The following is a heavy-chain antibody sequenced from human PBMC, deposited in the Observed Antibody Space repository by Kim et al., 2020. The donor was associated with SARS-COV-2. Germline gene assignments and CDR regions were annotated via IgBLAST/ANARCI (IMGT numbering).Heavy chain of an antibody. J-gene: IGHJ5*02. D-gene: IGHD2-15*01. Sequence: GGSLRLSCAASGFTFSSYAMTWVRQAPGKGLEWVSSIVGSGAGTYYADSVKGRFSISRDNSRNTHYLQMYNLRVEDTAVYYCARGKASGLVDWFEPWGQG. CDR2: IVGSGAGT. V-gene: IGHV3-23*01. CDR3: ARGKASGLVDWFEP. CDR1: GFTFSSYA.